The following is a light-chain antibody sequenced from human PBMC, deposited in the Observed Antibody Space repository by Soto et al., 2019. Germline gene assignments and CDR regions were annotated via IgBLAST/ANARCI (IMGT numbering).Light chain of an antibody. Sequence: QSALTQPPSASGSPGQSVTISCTGTSSDVGGYNYVSWYQQHPGKAPKLMIYEVSKRPSGVPGRSSGSKSGNTASLTVSGLQAEDEADYYCSSYAGSNNLGVVFGGGTKLTVL. CDR3: SSYAGSNNLGVV. CDR2: EVS. V-gene: IGLV2-8*01. CDR1: SSDVGGYNY. J-gene: IGLJ2*01.